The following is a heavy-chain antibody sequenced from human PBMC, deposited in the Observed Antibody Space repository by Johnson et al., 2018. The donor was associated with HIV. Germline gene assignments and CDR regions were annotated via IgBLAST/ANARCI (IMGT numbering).Heavy chain of an antibody. CDR3: SREVFQMTAFDI. J-gene: IGHJ3*02. V-gene: IGHV3-15*01. D-gene: IGHD5-24*01. Sequence: EVQLVESGGGLVKPGGSLRLYCAASGFTFNNAWMSWVRQAPGKGLEWVGHIKSKTDGGATDYPAPVKDRFTISRDDSKNTLYLQINSLKTDDTGVYYCSREVFQMTAFDIWGQGTVVTVSS. CDR2: IKSKTDGGAT. CDR1: GFTFNNAW.